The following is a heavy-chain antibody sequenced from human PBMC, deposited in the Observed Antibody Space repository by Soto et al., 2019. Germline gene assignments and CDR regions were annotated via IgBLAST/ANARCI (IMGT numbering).Heavy chain of an antibody. Sequence: GGSLRLSCTASGFTFTTYWMHWVRQVPGKGLVWVSRINGDGSSTTYADSVKGRFTISRDNAKNTLYLQMNSLRAEDTAVYYCTRGPRASSTGTGAHWGQGTLVTVSS. V-gene: IGHV3-74*01. CDR2: INGDGSST. J-gene: IGHJ4*02. CDR3: TRGPRASSTGTGAH. CDR1: GFTFTTYW. D-gene: IGHD1-1*01.